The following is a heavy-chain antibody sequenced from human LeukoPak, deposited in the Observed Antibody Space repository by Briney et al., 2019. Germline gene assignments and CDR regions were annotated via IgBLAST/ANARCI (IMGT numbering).Heavy chain of an antibody. Sequence: GRSLRLSCAASGFTFSSYGMHWVRQAPGKGLEWVAVIWYDGSNKYYADSVKGRFTISRDNSKNTLYLQMNSLRAEDTAVYYCARDIRGSYFGFDYWGQGTLVTVSS. V-gene: IGHV3-33*01. J-gene: IGHJ4*02. CDR1: GFTFSSYG. D-gene: IGHD1-26*01. CDR3: ARDIRGSYFGFDY. CDR2: IWYDGSNK.